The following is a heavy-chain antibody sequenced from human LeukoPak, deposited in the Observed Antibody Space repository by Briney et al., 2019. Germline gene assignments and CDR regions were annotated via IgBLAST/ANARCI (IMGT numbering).Heavy chain of an antibody. Sequence: GGSLRLSCAASGFTFSSYGMHWVRQAPGKGLEWVAVIWYDGSNKYYADSVKGRFTISRDNSKNTLYLQMNSLRAEDTAVYYCARDPYSEDIVVVVAARLDYWGQGTLVTVSS. CDR3: ARDPYSEDIVVVVAARLDY. CDR1: GFTFSSYG. CDR2: IWYDGSNK. D-gene: IGHD2-15*01. V-gene: IGHV3-30*19. J-gene: IGHJ4*02.